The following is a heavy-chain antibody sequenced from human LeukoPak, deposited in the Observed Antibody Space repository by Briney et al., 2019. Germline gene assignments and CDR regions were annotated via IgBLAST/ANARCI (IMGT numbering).Heavy chain of an antibody. D-gene: IGHD2-21*02. CDR1: GYTFTSYG. CDR3: ATRDGCGGGDCYDEYYFDY. Sequence: ASVKVSCKASGYTFTSYGISWVRQAPGQGLEWMGWISAYNGNTNYAQKLQGRVTMTTDTSTSTAYMVLRSLRSDDTAVYYCATRDGCGGGDCYDEYYFDYWGQGTLVTVSS. CDR2: ISAYNGNT. J-gene: IGHJ4*02. V-gene: IGHV1-18*01.